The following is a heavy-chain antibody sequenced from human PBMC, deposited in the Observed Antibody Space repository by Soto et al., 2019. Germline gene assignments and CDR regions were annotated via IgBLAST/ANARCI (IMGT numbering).Heavy chain of an antibody. V-gene: IGHV4-59*08. CDR1: GGSISSYY. CDR2: IYYSGST. Sequence: PSETLSLTCTVSGGSISSYYWSWIRQPPGKGLEWIGYIYYSGSTNYNPSLKSRVTIPVDTSKNQFSLKLSSVTAADTAVYYCARHSYSSGWYWFDPWGQGTLVTVSS. D-gene: IGHD6-19*01. J-gene: IGHJ5*02. CDR3: ARHSYSSGWYWFDP.